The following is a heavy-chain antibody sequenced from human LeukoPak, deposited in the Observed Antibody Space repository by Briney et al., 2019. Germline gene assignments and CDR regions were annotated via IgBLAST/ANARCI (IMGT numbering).Heavy chain of an antibody. J-gene: IGHJ4*02. D-gene: IGHD1-1*01. V-gene: IGHV4-59*01. Sequence: PSETLSLTCTVSGGSISSYYWSWIRQPPGKGLEWIGYIYYSGSTNYNPSLKSRVTISVDTSKNQFSLKLSSVTAADTAVYYCARAVQLERPFGYWGQGTLVTVSS. CDR1: GGSISSYY. CDR3: ARAVQLERPFGY. CDR2: IYYSGST.